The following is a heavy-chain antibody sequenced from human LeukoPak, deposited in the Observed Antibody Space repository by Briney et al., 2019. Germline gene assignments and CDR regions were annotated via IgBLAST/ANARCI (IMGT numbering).Heavy chain of an antibody. CDR2: IKEDGSEI. J-gene: IGHJ4*02. Sequence: GRSLRLSCAASGYIFSTYGFHWVRQAPGKGLEWVANIKEDGSEIHYVDSVKGRFTLSRDNAKNSLFLQMNSLRVEDTAVYYCAREGIGSSGYLFDYWGQGTLVTVSS. V-gene: IGHV3-7*01. CDR1: GYIFSTYG. D-gene: IGHD3-22*01. CDR3: AREGIGSSGYLFDY.